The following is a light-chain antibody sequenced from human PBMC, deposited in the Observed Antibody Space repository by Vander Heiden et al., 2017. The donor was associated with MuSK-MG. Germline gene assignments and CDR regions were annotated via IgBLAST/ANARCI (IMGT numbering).Light chain of an antibody. CDR1: SSNIGAGYD. J-gene: IGLJ2*01. CDR2: GNS. CDR3: QSYDSSLSAV. Sequence: QSVLTQPPSVSGAPRQRVTISCTGSSSNIGAGYDLHWYQQLPGTAPKLLIYGNSNRPSGVPDRFSGSKSGTSASLAITGLQAEDEADYYCQSYDSSLSAVFGGGTKLTVL. V-gene: IGLV1-40*01.